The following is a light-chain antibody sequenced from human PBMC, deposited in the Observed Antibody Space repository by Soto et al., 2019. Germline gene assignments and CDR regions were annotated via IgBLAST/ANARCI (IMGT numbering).Light chain of an antibody. Sequence: EIVLTQSPGTLSLSPGERATLSCRASQTVSSNYLAWYQQKPGQAPRLLIYAASTRATGIPDRFSGSGSGTEFTLTISSLQSEDFAVYYCQQYNNWPQTFGQGTRWIS. J-gene: IGKJ1*01. CDR2: AAS. CDR3: QQYNNWPQT. V-gene: IGKV3D-15*01. CDR1: QTVSSN.